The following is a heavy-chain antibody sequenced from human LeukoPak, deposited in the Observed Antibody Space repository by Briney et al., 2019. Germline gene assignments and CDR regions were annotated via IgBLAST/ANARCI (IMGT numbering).Heavy chain of an antibody. Sequence: GGSLRLSCAASGFTFSIYNMNWVRQAPGKGLEWVANIKQDGSEKYYVDSVKGRFTISKDNAKNSLYLQMNSLRVEDTAVYYCARDGGRNNDYWGQGTLVTVSS. V-gene: IGHV3-7*01. CDR3: ARDGGRNNDY. CDR1: GFTFSIYN. J-gene: IGHJ4*02. D-gene: IGHD1-14*01. CDR2: IKQDGSEK.